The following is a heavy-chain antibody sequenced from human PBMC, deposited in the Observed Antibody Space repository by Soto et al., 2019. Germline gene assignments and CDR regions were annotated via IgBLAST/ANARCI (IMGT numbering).Heavy chain of an antibody. CDR2: IKQDGSEK. J-gene: IGHJ6*02. Sequence: PGGSLRLSCAASGFTFSSYWMSWVRQAPGKGLEWVANIKQDGSEKYYVDSVKGRFTISRDNSKSTLYLQMNSLRAEDTAVYYCGKGRSYYYYYGVDVWGQGTTVTVAS. V-gene: IGHV3-7*03. D-gene: IGHD1-26*01. CDR3: GKGRSYYYYYGVDV. CDR1: GFTFSSYW.